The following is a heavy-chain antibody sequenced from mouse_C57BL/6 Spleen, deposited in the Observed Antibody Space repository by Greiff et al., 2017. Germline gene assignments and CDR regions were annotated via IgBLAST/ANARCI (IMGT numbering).Heavy chain of an antibody. J-gene: IGHJ2*01. D-gene: IGHD2-2*01. CDR2: IDPENGDT. V-gene: IGHV14-4*01. Sequence: VQLKQSGAELVRPGASVKMSCTASGFNIKDDYMHWVKQRPEQGLEWIGWIDPENGDTEYASKFQGKATLTADTSSNTAYLQLSSLTSEDTAVYYRTPLIYYGYDDYLDNGGQGTTLPVSS. CDR1: GFNIKDDY. CDR3: TPLIYYGYDDYLDN.